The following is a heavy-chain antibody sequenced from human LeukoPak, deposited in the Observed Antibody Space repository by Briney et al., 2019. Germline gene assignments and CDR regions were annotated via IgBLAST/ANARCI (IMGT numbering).Heavy chain of an antibody. J-gene: IGHJ4*02. V-gene: IGHV4-39*01. CDR3: ARLLSHYYHDSGSDY. CDR1: GGSISTSTYS. Sequence: SETLSLNCKVSGGSISTSTYSWGWIRQAPGKGLEWIGSIYKDGRTYYSSSLKSRVSISVDTSKNQFFLTLNFVTTTDTAVYFCARLLSHYYHDSGSDYWGQGTLVTVSS. D-gene: IGHD3-10*01. CDR2: IYKDGRT.